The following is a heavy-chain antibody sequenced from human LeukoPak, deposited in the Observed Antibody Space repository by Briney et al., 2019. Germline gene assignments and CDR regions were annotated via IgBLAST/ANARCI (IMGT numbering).Heavy chain of an antibody. CDR2: INPHNDES. CDR1: GFTVTGYY. V-gene: IGHV1-2*02. Sequence: ASVKVSCKASGFTVTGYYIHWVRQAPGQGLAWMGWINPHNDESKYAQKFHDRVTMTNEKSISTASMELSRLKSDDTAVYFCARAGNSRYFDLWGHGTLVIASS. J-gene: IGHJ2*01. CDR3: ARAGNSRYFDL. D-gene: IGHD2/OR15-2a*01.